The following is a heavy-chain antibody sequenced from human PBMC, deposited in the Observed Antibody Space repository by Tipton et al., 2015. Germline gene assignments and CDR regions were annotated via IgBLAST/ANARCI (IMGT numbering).Heavy chain of an antibody. D-gene: IGHD5-12*01. CDR1: GFAFSSHI. Sequence: SLRLSCAASGFAFSSHIMNWVRQAPGRGLEWVSVISSNGDTTIYADSVKGRFTISRDESQNTVYLQMNSLRAEDTAVYFCAKDRSDVVTTAEYFQYWGQGTLVTVSS. CDR3: AKDRSDVVTTAEYFQY. V-gene: IGHV3-23*01. CDR2: ISSNGDTT. J-gene: IGHJ1*01.